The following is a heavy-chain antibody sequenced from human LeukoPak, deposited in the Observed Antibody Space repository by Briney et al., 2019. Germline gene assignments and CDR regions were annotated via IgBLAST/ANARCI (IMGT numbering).Heavy chain of an antibody. V-gene: IGHV4-34*01. D-gene: IGHD3-10*01. CDR3: ARGNYYGSGTLGAFDI. Sequence: SETLSLICAVYGGSFSGYYWSWLRQPPGKGLEWIGEINHSGSTNYIPPLKSRVTISVDTSKNQFSLKLSSVTAADTAVYYCARGNYYGSGTLGAFDIWGQGTMVTVSS. CDR1: GGSFSGYY. J-gene: IGHJ3*02. CDR2: INHSGST.